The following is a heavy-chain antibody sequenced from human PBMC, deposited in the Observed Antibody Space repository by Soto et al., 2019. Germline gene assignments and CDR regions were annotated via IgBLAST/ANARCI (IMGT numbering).Heavy chain of an antibody. D-gene: IGHD3-22*01. CDR1: GGSISSGDYY. CDR3: AREYYYDSRGYYFCFDP. V-gene: IGHV4-30-4*01. J-gene: IGHJ5*02. CDR2: IYYSGST. Sequence: PSETLSLTCTVSGGSISSGDYYWSWIRQPPGKGLEWIGYIYYSGSTYYNPSLKSRVTISVDTSKNQFSLKLSSVAAADTAVYYCAREYYYDSRGYYFCFDPWGQGTLVTVSS.